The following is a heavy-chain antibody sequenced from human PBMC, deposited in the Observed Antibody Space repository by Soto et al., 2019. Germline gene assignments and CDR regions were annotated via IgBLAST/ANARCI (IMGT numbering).Heavy chain of an antibody. CDR3: AGTTSHQWYYMDV. CDR2: TYYRSRWYN. Sequence: PSQTLSLTCAISGDSVSSNSAAWNWIRLSPSRGLEWLARTYYRSRWYNDYAVSVRSRITVNPDTSKNQCSLQLTSVTPEYSAVYYCAGTTSHQWYYMDVWGKGTTVTVSS. J-gene: IGHJ6*03. V-gene: IGHV6-1*01. D-gene: IGHD1-7*01. CDR1: GDSVSSNSAA.